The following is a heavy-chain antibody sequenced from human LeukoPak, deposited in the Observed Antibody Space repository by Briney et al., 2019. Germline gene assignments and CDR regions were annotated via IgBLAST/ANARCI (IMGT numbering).Heavy chain of an antibody. CDR1: GFTFSSYS. Sequence: GGSLRLSCAASGFTFSSYSMNWVRQAPGKGLEWVSSISSSSSYIYYADSVKGRFTISRDNAKNSLYLQMNSLRAEDTAVYYCAREDDYDHWFDPRGQGTLVTVSS. J-gene: IGHJ5*02. D-gene: IGHD3-22*01. CDR3: AREDDYDHWFDP. CDR2: ISSSSSYI. V-gene: IGHV3-21*01.